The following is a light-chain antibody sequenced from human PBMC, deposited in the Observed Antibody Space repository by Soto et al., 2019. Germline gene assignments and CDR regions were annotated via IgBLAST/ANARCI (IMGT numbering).Light chain of an antibody. V-gene: IGKV1-5*01. Sequence: DIQMTQSPSTLSASVGDRVTITCRASQSIRNWLAWYQQKPGKAPKLLIYDVSRLESGVPSRFSGSGSGTEFTLTISSLQPDDFATYYCQQYNSYPWTFGQGTKVEIK. CDR3: QQYNSYPWT. J-gene: IGKJ1*01. CDR2: DVS. CDR1: QSIRNW.